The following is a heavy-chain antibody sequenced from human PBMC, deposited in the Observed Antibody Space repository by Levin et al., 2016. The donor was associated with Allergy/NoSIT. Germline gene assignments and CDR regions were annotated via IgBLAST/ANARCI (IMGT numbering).Heavy chain of an antibody. V-gene: IGHV3-23*01. CDR2: ISGSGGST. CDR3: AKATRDGYNRDAFDI. Sequence: GESLKISCAASGFTFSSYAMSWVRQAPGKGLEWVSAISGSGGSTYYADSVKGRFTISRDNSKNTLYLQMNSLRAEDTAVYYCAKATRDGYNRDAFDIWGQGTMVTVSS. CDR1: GFTFSSYA. J-gene: IGHJ3*02. D-gene: IGHD5-24*01.